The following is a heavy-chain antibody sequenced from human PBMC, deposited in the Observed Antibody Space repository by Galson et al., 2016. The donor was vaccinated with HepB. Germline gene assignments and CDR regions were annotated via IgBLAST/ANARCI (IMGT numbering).Heavy chain of an antibody. CDR1: GFTFSSYW. J-gene: IGHJ6*02. CDR2: ITASDDD. V-gene: IGHV3-23*01. Sequence: SLRLSCAASGFTFSSYWMCWVRQAPGKGLEWVSGITASDDDYYADSVKGRFTISRDNSKKTLYLQMNSLRAENTAVYYCAKMYCGGICYAAYFYGLDVWGQGTPVTISS. CDR3: AKMYCGGICYAAYFYGLDV. D-gene: IGHD2-15*01.